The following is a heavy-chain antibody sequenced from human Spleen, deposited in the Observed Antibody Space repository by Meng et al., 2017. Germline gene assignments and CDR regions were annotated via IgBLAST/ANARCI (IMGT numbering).Heavy chain of an antibody. J-gene: IGHJ4*02. V-gene: IGHV4-34*01. CDR3: ARGPTTMAHDFDY. CDR1: GGSFSDYY. Sequence: QGQRQEWGAGLLNPCETLSSTCVVSGGSFSDYYWSWIRKPPGKGLEWIGEINHSGSTNYNPSLESRATISVDTSQNNLSLKLSSVTAADSAVYYCARGPTTMAHDFDYWGQGTLVTVSS. CDR2: INHSGST. D-gene: IGHD4-11*01.